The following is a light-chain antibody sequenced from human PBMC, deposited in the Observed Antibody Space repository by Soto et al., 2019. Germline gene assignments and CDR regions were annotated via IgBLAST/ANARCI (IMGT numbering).Light chain of an antibody. CDR1: QSVSSSF. J-gene: IGKJ3*01. V-gene: IGKV3-20*01. CDR3: QQYGSAPFT. Sequence: VLTQSPGTLSLSPGERATLSCRASQSVSSSFLAWYQQRPGQAPRLLIHGISTRATGIPDRFSGSGSGTEFTLTINTLQPEDFALYFCQQYGSAPFTFGTGTKLEIK. CDR2: GIS.